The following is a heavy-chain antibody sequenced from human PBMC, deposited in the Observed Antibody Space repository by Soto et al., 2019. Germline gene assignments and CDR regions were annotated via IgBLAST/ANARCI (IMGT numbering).Heavy chain of an antibody. CDR2: IYSGGST. CDR3: ARAGYYYDSSGYVTDY. V-gene: IGHV3-53*01. CDR1: GFTVSSNY. Sequence: GGSLRLSCVASGFTVSSNYMSWVRQAPGKGLEWVSVIYSGGSTYYADSVKGRFTISRDNSKNTLYLQMNSLRAEDTAVYYCARAGYYYDSSGYVTDYWGQGTLVTVSS. D-gene: IGHD3-22*01. J-gene: IGHJ4*02.